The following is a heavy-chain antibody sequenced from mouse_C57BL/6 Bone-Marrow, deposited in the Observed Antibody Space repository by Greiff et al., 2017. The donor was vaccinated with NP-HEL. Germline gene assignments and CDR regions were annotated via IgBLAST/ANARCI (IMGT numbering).Heavy chain of an antibody. J-gene: IGHJ2*01. D-gene: IGHD1-1*01. CDR2: INPNNGGT. V-gene: IGHV1-22*01. CDR3: ARRAYYGSSYNFDY. CDR1: GYTFTDYN. Sequence: EVKLMESGPELVKPGASVKMSCKASGYTFTDYNMHWVKQSHGKSLEWIGYINPNNGGTSYNQKFKGKATLTVNKSSSTAYMELRSLTSEDSAVYYCARRAYYGSSYNFDYWGQGTTLTVSS.